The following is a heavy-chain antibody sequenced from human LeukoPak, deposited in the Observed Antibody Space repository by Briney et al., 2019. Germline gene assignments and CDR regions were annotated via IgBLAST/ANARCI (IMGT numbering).Heavy chain of an antibody. CDR3: ARGGYSSSSRGHYYYYMGV. J-gene: IGHJ6*03. CDR2: INHSGST. D-gene: IGHD6-6*01. CDR1: GGSFSGYY. V-gene: IGHV4-34*01. Sequence: PSETLSPTCAVYGGSFSGYYWNWIRQPPGKGLEWIGEINHSGSTNYNPSLKSRVTLSVDTSKNHFSLKLTSVTAADTAVYYCARGGYSSSSRGHYYYYMGVWGKGTTVTVSS.